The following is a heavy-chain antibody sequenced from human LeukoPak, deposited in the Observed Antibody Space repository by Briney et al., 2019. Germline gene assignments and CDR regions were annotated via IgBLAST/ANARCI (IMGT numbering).Heavy chain of an antibody. CDR3: TRGGPSTVAAAGSVADY. V-gene: IGHV4-4*02. Sequence: PSETLSLTCAVSGGSISSSNWWSWVRQPPGKGLEWIGEINHSGSTNYNPSLKSRVTISVDTSKNQFSLKLSSVTAADTAVYYCTRGGPSTVAAAGSVADYWGQGTLVTVSS. D-gene: IGHD6-13*01. CDR1: GGSISSSNW. J-gene: IGHJ4*02. CDR2: INHSGST.